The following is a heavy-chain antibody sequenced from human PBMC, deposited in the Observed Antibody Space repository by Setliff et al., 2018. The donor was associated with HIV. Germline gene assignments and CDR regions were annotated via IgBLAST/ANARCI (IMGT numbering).Heavy chain of an antibody. Sequence: SETLSLTCAVYGGSFSGYYWAWIRQPPGKGLEWIGEINHSGSTNYNPSLKSRVTMSVDTSKNQFSLNLSSVTAADTAVYYCARGARYAYYYDGSGYYRHFDYWGQGTLVTVSS. CDR1: GGSFSGYY. J-gene: IGHJ4*02. CDR3: ARGARYAYYYDGSGYYRHFDY. V-gene: IGHV4-34*01. CDR2: INHSGST. D-gene: IGHD3-22*01.